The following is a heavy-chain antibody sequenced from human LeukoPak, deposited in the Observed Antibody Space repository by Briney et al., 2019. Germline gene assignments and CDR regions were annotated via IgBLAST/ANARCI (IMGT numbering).Heavy chain of an antibody. CDR3: ARREGELRYFDWLTPRD. J-gene: IGHJ4*02. CDR2: IYHSGST. Sequence: SGTLSLTCDVSGGSISSSNWWSWVRQPPGKGLEWIGEIYHSGSTNYNPSLKSRVIISVDKSKNQFSLKLYSVTAADTAVYYCARREGELRYFDWLTPRDWGQGTLVTVSS. V-gene: IGHV4-4*02. D-gene: IGHD3-9*01. CDR1: GGSISSSNW.